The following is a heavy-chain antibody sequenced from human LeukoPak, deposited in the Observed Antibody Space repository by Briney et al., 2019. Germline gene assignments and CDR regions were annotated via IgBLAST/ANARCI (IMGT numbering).Heavy chain of an antibody. Sequence: ASVKVSCKASGYTFTSYGISWVRQAPGQGLEWMGWISAYNGNTNYAQKLQGRVTMTTDTSTSTAYMELRSLRSDDTAMYYCARGRGRDGPRGAFDIWGQGTMVTVSS. D-gene: IGHD5-24*01. CDR1: GYTFTSYG. CDR3: ARGRGRDGPRGAFDI. J-gene: IGHJ3*02. CDR2: ISAYNGNT. V-gene: IGHV1-18*01.